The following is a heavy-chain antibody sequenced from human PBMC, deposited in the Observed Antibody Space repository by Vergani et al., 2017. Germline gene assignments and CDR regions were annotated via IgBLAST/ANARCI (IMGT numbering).Heavy chain of an antibody. J-gene: IGHJ5*02. CDR3: ARDSNPYDFWTNIWFDL. D-gene: IGHD3/OR15-3a*01. V-gene: IGHV3-23*04. CDR2: VSGSSATP. CDR1: GFSFPGYA. Sequence: EVDLVESGGGLAQPGGSLRLSCEASGFSFPGYAMSWVRQAPGKGLEWVSSVSGSSATPYYADSVKGRFIISRDNSKNTLHLQMNSLRAEDTAVYYCARDSNPYDFWTNIWFDLWGQGTLVTVSS.